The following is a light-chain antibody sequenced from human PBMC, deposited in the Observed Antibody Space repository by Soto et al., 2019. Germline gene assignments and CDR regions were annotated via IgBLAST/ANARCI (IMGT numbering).Light chain of an antibody. CDR2: GAS. CDR3: PQYNSSPLT. CDR1: QLVTNSY. Sequence: EIVLTQSPDTLSFSPGERVTLSCRASQLVTNSYLAWYQQKPGQATRLLIYGASSRATGIHNWISGGGSGTDFILASSPLDPEDIAVYNCPQYNSSPLTFGNGSKMEI. J-gene: IGKJ1*01. V-gene: IGKV3-20*01.